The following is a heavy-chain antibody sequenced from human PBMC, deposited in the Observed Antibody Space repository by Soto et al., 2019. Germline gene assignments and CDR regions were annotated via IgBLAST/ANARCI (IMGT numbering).Heavy chain of an antibody. V-gene: IGHV3-30-3*01. CDR1: GFTFSSYA. D-gene: IGHD6-13*01. CDR2: ISYDGSNK. J-gene: IGHJ4*02. Sequence: ESGGGVVQPGRSLRLSCAASGFTFSSYAMHWVRQAPGKGLEWVAVISYDGSNKYYADSVKGRFTISRDNSKNTLYLQMNSLRAEDTAVYYCASRIAAAGFDYWGQGTLVTVSS. CDR3: ASRIAAAGFDY.